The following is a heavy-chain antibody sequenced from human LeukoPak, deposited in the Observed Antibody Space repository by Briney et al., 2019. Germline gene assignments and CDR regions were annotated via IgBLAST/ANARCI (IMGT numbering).Heavy chain of an antibody. CDR2: IDPSDSYT. V-gene: IGHV5-10-1*01. CDR1: GYSFTTYW. CDR3: ARHYGSLLDY. D-gene: IGHD3-10*01. Sequence: GESLRISCKGSGYSFTTYWISWVRQMPGKGLEWMGRIDPSDSYTNYSPSFQGHVTISADKSISTAYLQWSSLKASDSAMYYCARHYGSLLDYWGQGTLVTVSS. J-gene: IGHJ4*02.